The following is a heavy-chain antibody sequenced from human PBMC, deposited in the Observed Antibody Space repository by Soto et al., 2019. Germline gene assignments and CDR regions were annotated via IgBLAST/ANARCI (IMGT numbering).Heavy chain of an antibody. V-gene: IGHV4-4*02. Sequence: SETLSLTCAVSGFSISSHDWLSWVRQPPGKGLEWIGESHQSGNTNYNSSLESRVTISVDKSKNQFSLQLTSVTAADTAVYYCARGAATERYFSASGGAWFDPWGQGTLVTVSS. CDR1: GFSISSHDW. CDR3: ARGAATERYFSASGGAWFDP. CDR2: SHQSGNT. D-gene: IGHD3-9*01. J-gene: IGHJ5*02.